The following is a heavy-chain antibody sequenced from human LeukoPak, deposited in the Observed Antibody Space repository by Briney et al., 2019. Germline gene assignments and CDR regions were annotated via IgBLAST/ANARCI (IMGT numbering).Heavy chain of an antibody. Sequence: ASVKVSCKASGYTFTSYDINWVRQATGQGLEWMGWMNPNSGNTGYAQKFQGRVTMTRNTSISTAYMELSSLRSEDTAVYYCARDATMIVTRPYYAFDIWGQGTMVTVSS. J-gene: IGHJ3*02. CDR3: ARDATMIVTRPYYAFDI. V-gene: IGHV1-8*01. D-gene: IGHD3-22*01. CDR1: GYTFTSYD. CDR2: MNPNSGNT.